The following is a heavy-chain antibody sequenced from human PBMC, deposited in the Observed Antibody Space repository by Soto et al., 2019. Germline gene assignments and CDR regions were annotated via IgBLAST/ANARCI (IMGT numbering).Heavy chain of an antibody. CDR2: IFHSGST. J-gene: IGHJ5*02. CDR3: VRGGIAGNWFDP. CDR1: GGSITSGGFY. Sequence: QVQLQESGPGLVKPSQTLSLTCSVSGGSITSGGFYWSWIRQHPEKGLEWIAYIFHSGSTDFNPSLKGRSVISADTSKNHFSLKLTSVTAAVTAVYYCVRGGIAGNWFDPWGQGTLVTVSS. V-gene: IGHV4-31*03. D-gene: IGHD6-13*01.